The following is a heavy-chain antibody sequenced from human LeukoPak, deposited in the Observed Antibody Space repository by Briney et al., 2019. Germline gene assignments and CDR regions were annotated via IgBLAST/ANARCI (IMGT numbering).Heavy chain of an antibody. J-gene: IGHJ4*02. CDR2: IYYSGST. Sequence: PSETLSLTCAVSGGSITNYYWSWIRQPPGKGLELIGHIYYSGSTRYNPSLNSRVTISVDTSKNQFSLKLSSVTAADTAVYYCARLSGNYPHFFDYWGQGSLVTVSS. D-gene: IGHD1-26*01. CDR3: ARLSGNYPHFFDY. V-gene: IGHV4-59*01. CDR1: GGSITNYY.